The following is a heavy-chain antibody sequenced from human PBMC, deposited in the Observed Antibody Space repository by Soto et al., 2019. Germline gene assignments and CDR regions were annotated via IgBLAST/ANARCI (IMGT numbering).Heavy chain of an antibody. CDR3: ARSSRGYCSGGSCYPVDY. CDR1: GYTFTSYG. V-gene: IGHV1-18*01. CDR2: ISAYNGNT. J-gene: IGHJ4*02. D-gene: IGHD2-15*01. Sequence: ASVKVSCKASGYTFTSYGISWVRQAPGQGLEWMGWISAYNGNTNYAQKLQGRVTMTTDTSTSTAYMELRSLRSDDTAVYYCARSSRGYCSGGSCYPVDYWGQGTLVTVSS.